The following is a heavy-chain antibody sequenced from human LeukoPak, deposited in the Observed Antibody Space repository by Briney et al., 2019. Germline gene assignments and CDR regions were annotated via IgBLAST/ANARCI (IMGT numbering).Heavy chain of an antibody. J-gene: IGHJ4*02. CDR3: ARDDCGDTCYPGGY. D-gene: IGHD2-21*01. CDR1: GYIFTKYV. CDR2: IKAGNGDT. V-gene: IGHV1-3*01. Sequence: ASVKVSCKASGYIFTKYVVHRVRQAPGQRPEWMGWIKAGNGDTKYSQNFQDRLTITRDTSASTVYMELSSLTSEDTALYYCARDDCGDTCYPGGYWGQGILVTVSS.